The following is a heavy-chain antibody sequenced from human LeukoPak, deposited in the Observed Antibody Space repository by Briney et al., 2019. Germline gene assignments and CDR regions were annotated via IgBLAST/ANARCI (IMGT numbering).Heavy chain of an antibody. CDR1: GYTFTGYY. CDR2: INPNSGGT. D-gene: IGHD2-2*01. J-gene: IGHJ5*02. V-gene: IGHV1-2*06. CDR3: ARGGIVVWDNWFDP. Sequence: ASVKVSCKASGYTFTGYYMHWVRQAPGQGLEWMGRINPNSGGTNYVQKFQGRVTMTRDTSISTAYMELSRLRSDDTAVYYCARGGIVVWDNWFDPWGQGTLVTVSS.